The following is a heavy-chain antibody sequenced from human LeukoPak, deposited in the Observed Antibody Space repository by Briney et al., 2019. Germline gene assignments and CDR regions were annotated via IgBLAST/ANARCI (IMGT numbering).Heavy chain of an antibody. D-gene: IGHD6-13*01. J-gene: IGHJ4*02. CDR3: ARGGARSLAAGDY. CDR2: IYSGGNT. CDR1: GFTFSSYA. Sequence: GGSLRLSCAASGFTFSSYAMGWVRQAPGKGLEWVSVIYSGGNTYYADSVKGRFIISRDNSKNTLYLQMNSLRAEDTAVYYCARGGARSLAAGDYWGQGTLVTVSS. V-gene: IGHV3-53*01.